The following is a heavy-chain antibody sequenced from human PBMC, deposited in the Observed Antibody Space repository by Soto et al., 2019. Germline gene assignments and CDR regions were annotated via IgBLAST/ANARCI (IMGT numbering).Heavy chain of an antibody. D-gene: IGHD3-16*01. CDR1: GFTFSGNW. CDR2: IRRDGGEK. Sequence: GGSLRLSCAASGFTFSGNWMGGVRQAPGKGVEWVANIRRDGGEKYSVESVKGRFTITSDNAEDSLYMKMNSLSAEDTAVYYCARKAGGGFDYWGQGTLVTVSS. CDR3: ARKAGGGFDY. V-gene: IGHV3-7*01. J-gene: IGHJ4*02.